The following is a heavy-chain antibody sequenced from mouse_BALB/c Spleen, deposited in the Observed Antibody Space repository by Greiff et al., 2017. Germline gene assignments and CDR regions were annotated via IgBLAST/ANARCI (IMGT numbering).Heavy chain of an antibody. CDR1: GFTFTDYY. CDR2: IRNKANGYTT. J-gene: IGHJ2*01. V-gene: IGHV7-3*02. CDR3: ARGTTAYYFDY. D-gene: IGHD1-2*01. Sequence: EVKLVESGGGLVQPGGSLRLSCATSGFTFTDYYMSWVRQPPGKALEWLGFIRNKANGYTTEYSASVKGRFTISRDNSQSILYIQMNTLRAEDSATYYCARGTTAYYFDYWGQGTTLTVSS.